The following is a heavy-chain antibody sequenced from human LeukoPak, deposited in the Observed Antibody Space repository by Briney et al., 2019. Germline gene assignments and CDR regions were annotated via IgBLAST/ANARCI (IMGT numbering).Heavy chain of an antibody. CDR3: ARERETDYRFDP. V-gene: IGHV4-30-4*01. D-gene: IGHD4/OR15-4a*01. Sequence: SQTLSLTCTVSGGSISSGDYYWSWIRQPPGKGLERIGYIYYSGSTYYNPSLKSRVTISVDTSKNQFSLKLSSVTAADTAVYYCARERETDYRFDPWGQGTLVTVSS. J-gene: IGHJ5*02. CDR2: IYYSGST. CDR1: GGSISSGDYY.